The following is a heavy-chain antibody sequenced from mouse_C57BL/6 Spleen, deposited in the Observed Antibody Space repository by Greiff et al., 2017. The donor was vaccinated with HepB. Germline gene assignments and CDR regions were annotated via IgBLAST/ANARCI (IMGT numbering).Heavy chain of an antibody. Sequence: QVQLKESGAELVRPGASVTLSCKASGYTFTDYEMHWVKQTPVHGLEWIGAIDPETGGTAYNQKFKGKAILTADKSSSTAYMELRSLTSEDSAVYYCTTCYSDYFDYWGQGTTLTVSS. V-gene: IGHV1-15*01. CDR1: GYTFTDYE. J-gene: IGHJ2*01. CDR2: IDPETGGT. CDR3: TTCYSDYFDY.